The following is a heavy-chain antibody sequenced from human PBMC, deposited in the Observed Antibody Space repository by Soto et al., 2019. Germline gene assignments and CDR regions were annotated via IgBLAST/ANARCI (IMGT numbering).Heavy chain of an antibody. D-gene: IGHD4-17*01. J-gene: IGHJ4*02. CDR3: ARVRRGAYGDYDY. CDR1: GYTFTNYY. Sequence: QVQLVQSGAEVKKPGASVKVSCKASGYTFTNYYIHWVRQAPGQGLEWKGIINPSGGSTSYAQKLQGRVTMTRDTSTSTVYMELSSLRSEDTAVYYCARVRRGAYGDYDYWGQGTLVTVSS. V-gene: IGHV1-46*03. CDR2: INPSGGST.